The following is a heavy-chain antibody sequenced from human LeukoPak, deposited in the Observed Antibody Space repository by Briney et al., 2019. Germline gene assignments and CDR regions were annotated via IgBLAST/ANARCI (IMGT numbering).Heavy chain of an antibody. V-gene: IGHV4-38-2*02. D-gene: IGHD2-15*01. CDR2: IYHSGST. Sequence: SETLSLTCTVSGYSISSGYYWGWIRQPPGKGLEWIGSIYHSGSTYYNPSLKSRVTISVDTSKNHFSLKLNSVTAADTAMYYCARRVVAATNYFDYWGQGTLVTVSS. CDR1: GYSISSGYY. CDR3: ARRVVAATNYFDY. J-gene: IGHJ4*02.